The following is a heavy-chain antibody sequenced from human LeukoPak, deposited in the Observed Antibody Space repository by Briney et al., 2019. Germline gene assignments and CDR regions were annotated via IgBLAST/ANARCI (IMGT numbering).Heavy chain of an antibody. V-gene: IGHV4-59*01. CDR2: IYYSGST. CDR3: ARGGLENGYHSNDGFDI. Sequence: SETLSLTCTVSGGSISGYYWSWIRQPPGKGLEWIGYIYYSGSTKYNPSLKSRVTMSVDTSRNQFSLKLSSVAAADTAVYYCARGGLENGYHSNDGFDIWGQGTMVTVSS. CDR1: GGSISGYY. D-gene: IGHD3-22*01. J-gene: IGHJ3*02.